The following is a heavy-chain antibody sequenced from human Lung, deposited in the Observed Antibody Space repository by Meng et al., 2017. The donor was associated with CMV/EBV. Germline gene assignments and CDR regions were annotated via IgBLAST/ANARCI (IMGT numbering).Heavy chain of an antibody. CDR2: IRSKGYGGAR. D-gene: IGHD3-3*01. CDR3: SRGATTFGVAHYDY. J-gene: IGHJ4*02. V-gene: IGHV3-49*04. Sequence: GGSLRLXCTVSGFTFGDYAMSWVRQAPGKGLEWVGFIRSKGYGGAREYAASVKGRFSISRDDSKSIAYLQMNSLKTEDTAVYCCSRGATTFGVAHYDYWGQGTLVTVSS. CDR1: GFTFGDYA.